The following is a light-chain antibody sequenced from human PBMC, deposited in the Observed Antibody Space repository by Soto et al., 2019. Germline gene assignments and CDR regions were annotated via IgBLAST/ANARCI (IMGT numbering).Light chain of an antibody. J-gene: IGKJ2*01. Sequence: EIGLTQAPGTLPLSPGERATLSCRASQSVSSSYLAWYQQKPGQAPRLLIYGASSRATGIPDRFSGSGSGTDFTLTISRLEPEDFAVYYCQQYGSSSYTFGQGNKLYIK. CDR3: QQYGSSSYT. CDR1: QSVSSSY. CDR2: GAS. V-gene: IGKV3-20*01.